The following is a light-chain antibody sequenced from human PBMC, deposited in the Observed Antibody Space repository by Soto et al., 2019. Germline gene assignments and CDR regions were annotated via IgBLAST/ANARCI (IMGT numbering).Light chain of an antibody. CDR2: GAS. Sequence: IVLTQSPGTLFLSPGERATLSCRASQNIGTYLAWYQQKPGQAPSLLIFGASTRDNGVPDRFSGSGSRTDFTLTISRLDPEDFAVYYCQQYGTSPRWTFGQGTKVEIK. CDR3: QQYGTSPRWT. CDR1: QNIGTY. J-gene: IGKJ1*01. V-gene: IGKV3-20*01.